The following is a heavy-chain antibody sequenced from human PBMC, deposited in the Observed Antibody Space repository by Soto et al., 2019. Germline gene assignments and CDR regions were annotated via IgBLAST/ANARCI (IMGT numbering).Heavy chain of an antibody. CDR1: GFTFSSYA. V-gene: IGHV3-23*01. Sequence: EVQLLQSGGGLVQPGGSLRLSCAASGFTFSSYAMTWVRQAPGKGLEWVSAVSGRGDSTDYAASVKGRFTISRDNSKNTVFLQMISLRAEDTAVYYCAKGGFGGYCSSTSCLVYNYYDGMDVWGPGTTVTVSS. D-gene: IGHD2-2*03. CDR3: AKGGFGGYCSSTSCLVYNYYDGMDV. CDR2: VSGRGDST. J-gene: IGHJ6*02.